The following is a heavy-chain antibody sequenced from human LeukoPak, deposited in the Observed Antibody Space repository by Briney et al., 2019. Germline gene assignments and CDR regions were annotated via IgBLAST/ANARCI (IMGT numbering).Heavy chain of an antibody. Sequence: PGGSLRLSCAASGFTFSSYWMSWVRQAPGKGLEWVANIKQDGSEKYYVDSAKGRFTISRDNAKNSLYLQMNSLRAEDTAVYYCARDLGCSSTSCYDQYFDYWGQGTLVTVSS. D-gene: IGHD2-2*01. CDR3: ARDLGCSSTSCYDQYFDY. CDR1: GFTFSSYW. V-gene: IGHV3-7*01. J-gene: IGHJ4*02. CDR2: IKQDGSEK.